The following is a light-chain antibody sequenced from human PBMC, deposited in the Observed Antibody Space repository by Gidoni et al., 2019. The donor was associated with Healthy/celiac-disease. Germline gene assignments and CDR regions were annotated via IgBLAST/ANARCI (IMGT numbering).Light chain of an antibody. CDR1: QSVLYSSNNKNY. J-gene: IGKJ1*01. V-gene: IGKV4-1*01. CDR3: QQYYSTPWT. CDR2: WAS. Sequence: ILMTQSPDSLAVSLGDRATINCKSSQSVLYSSNNKNYLAWYQQKPAQPPKMLIYWASTRTSGVPDLFSGSGSWTDFTLTISSLQAGDVAVYYCQQYYSTPWTFGQGTKVEIK.